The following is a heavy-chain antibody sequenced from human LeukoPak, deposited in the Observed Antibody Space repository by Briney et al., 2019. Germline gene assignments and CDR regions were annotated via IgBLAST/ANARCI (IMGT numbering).Heavy chain of an antibody. CDR3: AREFAGAAPSEDY. CDR2: ISSSSSYI. J-gene: IGHJ4*02. Sequence: HGESLRLSCAASGFTFSSYSMNWVRQAPGKGLEWVSSISSSSSYIYYADSVKGRFTISRDNAKNSLYLQMNSLRADDTAVYYCAREFAGAAPSEDYWGQGTLVTVSS. CDR1: GFTFSSYS. D-gene: IGHD3-16*01. V-gene: IGHV3-21*01.